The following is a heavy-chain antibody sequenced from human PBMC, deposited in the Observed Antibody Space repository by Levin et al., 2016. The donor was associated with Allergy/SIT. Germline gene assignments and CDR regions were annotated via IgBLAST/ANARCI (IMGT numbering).Heavy chain of an antibody. Sequence: SVKVSCKASGGALSSFSVTWVRLSPGQGLEWVGRHVPLVGVAHYAPNFQGRVTFTADKSTLTAYMELRGLKSDDTAIYFCARIAARPTSFDYWGQGSLVTVSS. D-gene: IGHD6-6*01. J-gene: IGHJ4*02. CDR1: GGALSSFS. V-gene: IGHV1-69*02. CDR2: HVPLVGVA. CDR3: ARIAARPTSFDY.